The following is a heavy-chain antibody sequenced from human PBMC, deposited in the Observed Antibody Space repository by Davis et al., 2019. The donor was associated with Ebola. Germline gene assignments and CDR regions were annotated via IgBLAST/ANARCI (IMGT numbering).Heavy chain of an antibody. V-gene: IGHV1-2*06. Sequence: ASVKVSCKASGYTFTGYYIHWVRQAPGQGLEWMGRINPNSGGTNYAQKFRGRVTMTRDTSINTAYMELTRLRSDDTAVYYCARGGINMVVVPLDYNFYAMDVWGQGTTVTVSS. D-gene: IGHD3-22*01. J-gene: IGHJ6*02. CDR3: ARGGINMVVVPLDYNFYAMDV. CDR2: INPNSGGT. CDR1: GYTFTGYY.